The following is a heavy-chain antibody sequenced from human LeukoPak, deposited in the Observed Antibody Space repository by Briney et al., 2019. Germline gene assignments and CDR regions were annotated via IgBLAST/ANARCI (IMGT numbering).Heavy chain of an antibody. V-gene: IGHV4-4*07. J-gene: IGHJ6*02. CDR1: GGSISNYY. Sequence: SETLSLTCTVSGGSISNYYWSWMRQPAGKGLEWIGRIFASGSTNYNPSLKSRVTMSVDTSKSQFSLKLSSVTAADTAVYYCARVDTTVAYTMDVWGQGTTVTVSS. D-gene: IGHD5-18*01. CDR3: ARVDTTVAYTMDV. CDR2: IFASGST.